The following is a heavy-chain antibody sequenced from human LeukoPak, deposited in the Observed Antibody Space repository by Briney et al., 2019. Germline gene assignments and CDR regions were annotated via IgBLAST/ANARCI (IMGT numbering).Heavy chain of an antibody. J-gene: IGHJ5*01. CDR1: GGSISSSIYY. V-gene: IGHV4-39*07. CDR3: YVVPAASLSWFDA. CDR2: LYYSGST. Sequence: LSETLSLTRTVSGGSISSSIYYWGWIRQPPGKGREWIGCLYYSGSTYYNPSLKTRVTISVDTSRNRFSLKLSSVTAANTAVYYCYVVPAASLSWFDAWGQGTLVTVSS. D-gene: IGHD2-2*01.